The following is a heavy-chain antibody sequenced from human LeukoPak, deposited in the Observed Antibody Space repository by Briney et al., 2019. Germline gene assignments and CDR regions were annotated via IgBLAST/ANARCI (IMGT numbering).Heavy chain of an antibody. J-gene: IGHJ4*02. CDR3: ATHKLRFLEWLFSY. V-gene: IGHV3-30*02. CDR1: GFTFSTYW. CDR2: IRYDGSNK. Sequence: GGSLRLSCAASGFTFSTYWMSWVRQAPGKGLEWVAFIRYDGSNKYYADSVKGRFTISRDNSKNTLYLQMNSLRAEDTAVYYCATHKLRFLEWLFSYWGQGTLVTVSS. D-gene: IGHD3-3*01.